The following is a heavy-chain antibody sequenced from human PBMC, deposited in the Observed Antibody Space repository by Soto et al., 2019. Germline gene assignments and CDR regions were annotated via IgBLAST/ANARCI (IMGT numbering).Heavy chain of an antibody. D-gene: IGHD6-13*01. V-gene: IGHV1-18*01. CDR3: ARESSSSCHEY. Sequence: QVQLVQSGAEVKKPGASVKVSCKASGYTFTSYGISWVRQAPGQGLEWMGWISAYNGNTNYAQKLQGRVTMTTDTSTSTAYIELRSLAPDETAVYYGARESSSSCHEYWGQGTLVTVSS. J-gene: IGHJ4*02. CDR2: ISAYNGNT. CDR1: GYTFTSYG.